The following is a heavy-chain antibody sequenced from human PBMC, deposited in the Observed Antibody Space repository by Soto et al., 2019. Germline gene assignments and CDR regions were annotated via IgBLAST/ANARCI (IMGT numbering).Heavy chain of an antibody. CDR1: GLTFSSYA. CDR3: ARDFLYYDFWSGYYPANYGMDV. D-gene: IGHD3-3*01. CDR2: ISYDGSNK. V-gene: IGHV3-30-3*01. Sequence: GGSLRLSCAASGLTFSSYAMHWVRQAPGKGLEWVAVISYDGSNKYYADSVKGRFTISRDNSKNTLYLQMNSLRAEDTAVYYCARDFLYYDFWSGYYPANYGMDVWGQGTTVTVSS. J-gene: IGHJ6*02.